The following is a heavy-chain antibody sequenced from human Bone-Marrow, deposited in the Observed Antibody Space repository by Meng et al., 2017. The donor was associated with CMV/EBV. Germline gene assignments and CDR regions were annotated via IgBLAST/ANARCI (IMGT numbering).Heavy chain of an antibody. CDR2: ISYDGSNK. Sequence: GGSLRLSCAASGFTFSSYAMHWVRQAPGKGLEWVAVISYDGSNKYCADSVKGRFTISRDNSKNTLYLQMNSLRAEDTAVYYCAKAGITMVRGVTGYGMDVWGQGTTVTVSS. J-gene: IGHJ6*02. D-gene: IGHD3-10*01. CDR1: GFTFSSYA. CDR3: AKAGITMVRGVTGYGMDV. V-gene: IGHV3-30*04.